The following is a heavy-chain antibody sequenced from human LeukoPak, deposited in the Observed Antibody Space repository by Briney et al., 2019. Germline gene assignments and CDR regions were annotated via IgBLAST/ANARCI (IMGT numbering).Heavy chain of an antibody. V-gene: IGHV1-8*01. D-gene: IGHD3-22*01. CDR2: MNPNSGNT. J-gene: IGHJ5*02. Sequence: ASVKVSCKASGYTFTNYNIDWVRQATGQGLEWMGWMNPNSGNTGYAQKFQGRVTMTRDTSISTAYMELSSLKSEDTAFYYCARMYCYDSSASYNWFDPWGQGTLVTVSS. CDR1: GYTFTNYN. CDR3: ARMYCYDSSASYNWFDP.